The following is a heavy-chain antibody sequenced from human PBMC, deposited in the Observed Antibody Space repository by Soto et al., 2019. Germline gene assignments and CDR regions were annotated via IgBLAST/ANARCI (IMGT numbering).Heavy chain of an antibody. CDR2: ISYDGSNK. D-gene: IGHD6-19*01. CDR3: AKDYGSGCDWLRVGDASDI. V-gene: IGHV3-30*18. J-gene: IGHJ3*02. CDR1: GFTFSSYG. Sequence: QVQLVESGGGVVQPGRSLRLSCAASGFTFSSYGMHWVRQAPGKGLEWVAVISYDGSNKYYADSVKGRFTISRDTSKNTLYLQMNSLRAEDTAMNYCAKDYGSGCDWLRVGDASDIWGQGTMVTVSS.